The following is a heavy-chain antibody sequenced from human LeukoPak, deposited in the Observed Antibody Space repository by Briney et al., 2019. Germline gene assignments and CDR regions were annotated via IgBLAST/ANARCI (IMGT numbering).Heavy chain of an antibody. CDR2: INQDGTEK. J-gene: IGHJ4*02. CDR3: ARDPYGDYYFDY. V-gene: IGHV3-7*01. Sequence: GGSLRLSCAASGFTFSTYWMSWVRQAPGKGLEWVANINQDGTEKDYVDSVKGRFTISRDNAKNSLYLQMNSLRAEDTAVYCCARDPYGDYYFDYWGQGTLVTVSS. CDR1: GFTFSTYW. D-gene: IGHD4-17*01.